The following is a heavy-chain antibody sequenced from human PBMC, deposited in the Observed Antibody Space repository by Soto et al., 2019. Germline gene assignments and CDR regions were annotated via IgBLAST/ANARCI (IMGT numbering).Heavy chain of an antibody. J-gene: IGHJ6*02. V-gene: IGHV5-10-1*01. CDR2: HDPSDSYT. D-gene: IGHD5-12*01. Sequence: EVQLVQSGAEVKKPGESLRISCKGSGYSFTSYWISWVRQMPGKGLEWMGRHDPSDSYTNYSPSFQGHVTISADKSISTAYLQWSSLKASDTAMYYCARLAMATRRGYYGMDVWGQGTTVTVSS. CDR1: GYSFTSYW. CDR3: ARLAMATRRGYYGMDV.